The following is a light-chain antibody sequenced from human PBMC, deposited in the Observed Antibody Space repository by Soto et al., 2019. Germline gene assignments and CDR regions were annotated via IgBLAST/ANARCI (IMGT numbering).Light chain of an antibody. V-gene: IGLV2-18*01. CDR1: STDFVSYNR. CDR2: EAS. Sequence: QSVLTQPPSVSVSPGQSVTISCTGTSTDFVSYNRVSWYQQPPGTAPKLIIYEASNRPSGVPDRFSGSKSGNTASLTISGLQAADEADYYCSLYTSENTYVFGTGTKV. J-gene: IGLJ1*01. CDR3: SLYTSENTYV.